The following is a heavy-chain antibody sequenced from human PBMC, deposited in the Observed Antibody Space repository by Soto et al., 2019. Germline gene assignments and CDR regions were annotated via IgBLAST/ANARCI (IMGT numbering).Heavy chain of an antibody. CDR3: TPEKGY. CDR1: GFTFTNAW. V-gene: IGHV3-15*07. Sequence: EVQLVESGGGLVKPGESLRLSCAASGFTFTNAWMNWVRQAPGKGLEWVGRIRSKTDGGTPDYAAPVKGRFTISRDDSKNTLYVQMNSLKTEYTAIYYCTPEKGYWGQGSLVTVSS. CDR2: IRSKTDGGTP. J-gene: IGHJ4*02.